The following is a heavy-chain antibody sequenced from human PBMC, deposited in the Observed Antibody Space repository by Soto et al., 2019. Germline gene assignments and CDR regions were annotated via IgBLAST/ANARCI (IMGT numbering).Heavy chain of an antibody. Sequence: LKISCKGSGYSFVSYWIAWVRQMPGKGLEWMGSIYPGDSDTTYSPSIQGQVTISADKSSTTVYLQWNTLKASDTAMYYCAKTDGYEVEYWGQGTQVTVSS. V-gene: IGHV5-51*01. CDR3: AKTDGYEVEY. D-gene: IGHD5-18*01. CDR2: IYPGDSDT. CDR1: GYSFVSYW. J-gene: IGHJ4*02.